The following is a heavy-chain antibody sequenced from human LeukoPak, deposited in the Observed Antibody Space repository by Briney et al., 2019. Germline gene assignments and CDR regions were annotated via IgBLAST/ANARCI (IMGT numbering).Heavy chain of an antibody. CDR1: GYTFTGYY. V-gene: IGHV1-2*02. Sequence: ASVKVSCKASGYTFTGYYMHWVRQAPGQGLEWMGWINPNSGGTNYAQKFEGRVTMTSDTSTSTVYMELNSLTSDDTAIYFCARDATQSMMPTDYWGQGTLVTVSS. CDR2: INPNSGGT. J-gene: IGHJ4*02. CDR3: ARDATQSMMPTDY. D-gene: IGHD2-15*01.